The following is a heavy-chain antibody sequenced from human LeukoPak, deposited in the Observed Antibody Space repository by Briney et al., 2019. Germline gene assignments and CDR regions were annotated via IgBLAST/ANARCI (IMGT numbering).Heavy chain of an antibody. J-gene: IGHJ6*03. V-gene: IGHV1-69*05. CDR1: GGTFSSYA. Sequence: ASVKVSCKASGGTFSSYAISWVRQAPGQGLEWMGGIIPIFGTANYAQKFQGRVTITTDESTSTAYMELSSLRSEDTAVYYCAREGKPLYYNYMDVWGKGPRSPSP. CDR3: AREGKPLYYNYMDV. CDR2: IIPIFGTA.